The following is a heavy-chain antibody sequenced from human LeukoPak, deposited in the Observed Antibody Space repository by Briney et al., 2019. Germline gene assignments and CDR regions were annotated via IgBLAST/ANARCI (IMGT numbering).Heavy chain of an antibody. CDR3: ARGPLLRYFGVDP. CDR1: GGSFSGYY. J-gene: IGHJ5*02. Sequence: MSSETLSLTCAVYGGSFSGYYWSWIRQPPGKGLEWLGEINHSGSTNYNPSLKSRVTISVDTSKNQFSLKLSSVTAADTAVYYCARGPLLRYFGVDPWGQGTLVTVSS. D-gene: IGHD3-9*01. V-gene: IGHV4-34*01. CDR2: INHSGST.